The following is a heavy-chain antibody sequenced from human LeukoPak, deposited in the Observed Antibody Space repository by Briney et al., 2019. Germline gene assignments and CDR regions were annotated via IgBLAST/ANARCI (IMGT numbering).Heavy chain of an antibody. CDR1: GYTFTSYY. V-gene: IGHV1-46*01. Sequence: GASVKVSCKASGYTFTSYYIHWMRQAPEQGLEWMGIINPGSGTTTYAQKFQGRVTMTRDTSTSTVYMELSSLRSEDTAVYYCARGISGGSTVTYFFDYWGQGTLVTVSP. D-gene: IGHD4-11*01. CDR3: ARGISGGSTVTYFFDY. J-gene: IGHJ4*02. CDR2: INPGSGTT.